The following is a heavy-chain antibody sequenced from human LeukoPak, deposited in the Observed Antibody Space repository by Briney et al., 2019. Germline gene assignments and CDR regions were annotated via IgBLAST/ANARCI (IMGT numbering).Heavy chain of an antibody. Sequence: PGGSLRLSCAASEFTFSSSWMSWVRQAPGKGLEWVANIKQDGSEKYYVDSVKGRFIISRDSAKNSLYLQMNSLRAEDTAVYYCARDRVGTTKWGSSRYYCYMDVWGKGTTVTISS. CDR3: ARDRVGTTKWGSSRYYCYMDV. CDR1: EFTFSSSW. J-gene: IGHJ6*03. CDR2: IKQDGSEK. D-gene: IGHD1-26*01. V-gene: IGHV3-7*01.